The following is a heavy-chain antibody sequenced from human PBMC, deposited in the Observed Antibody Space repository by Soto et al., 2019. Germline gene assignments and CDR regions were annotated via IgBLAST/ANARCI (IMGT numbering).Heavy chain of an antibody. CDR3: ARDYRVRGVITYFHY. CDR1: GFTFSSYG. D-gene: IGHD3-10*01. V-gene: IGHV3-33*01. Sequence: QVQLVESGGGVVQPGRSLRLSCAASGFTFSSYGMHWVRQAPGKGLEWVAVIWYDGSNKYYADSVKGRFTISRDNSKNTLYLQMNRLRAEDTAVYYCARDYRVRGVITYFHYWGQGTLVTVSS. J-gene: IGHJ4*02. CDR2: IWYDGSNK.